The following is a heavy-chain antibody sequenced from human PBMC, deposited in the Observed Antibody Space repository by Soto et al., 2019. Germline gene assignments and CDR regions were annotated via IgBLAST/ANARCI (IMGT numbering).Heavy chain of an antibody. D-gene: IGHD6-13*01. V-gene: IGHV3-53*01. CDR2: IYSGGST. J-gene: IGHJ6*02. CDR1: GFTVSSNY. Sequence: EVPLVESGGGLIQPGGSLRLSCAASGFTVSSNYMSWVRQAPGKGLEWVSVIYSGGSTYYADSVKGRFTISRDNSKNTRYLQMNSLRADDTAVYYCARDFWAAGLSHYYYGMDVWGQGTTVTVSS. CDR3: ARDFWAAGLSHYYYGMDV.